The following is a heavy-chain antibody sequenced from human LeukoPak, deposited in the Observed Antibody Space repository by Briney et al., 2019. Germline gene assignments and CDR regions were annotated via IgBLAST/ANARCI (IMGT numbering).Heavy chain of an antibody. D-gene: IGHD1-1*01. V-gene: IGHV3-21*01. Sequence: PGGSLRLSCAASGFTFSSYSMNWVRQAPGKGLEWVSSISSSSSYIYYADLVKGRFTISRDNAKNSLYLQMNSLRAEDTAVYYCALSTTGYLCDYWGQGTLVTVSS. J-gene: IGHJ4*02. CDR3: ALSTTGYLCDY. CDR2: ISSSSSYI. CDR1: GFTFSSYS.